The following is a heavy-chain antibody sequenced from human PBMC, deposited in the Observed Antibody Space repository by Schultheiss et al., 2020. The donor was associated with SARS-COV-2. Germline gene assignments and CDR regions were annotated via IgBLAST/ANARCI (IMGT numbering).Heavy chain of an antibody. V-gene: IGHV4-59*01. CDR2: IYYSGST. CDR3: ARGLHTAMVYWYFDL. J-gene: IGHJ2*01. D-gene: IGHD5-18*01. Sequence: SETLSLTCTVSGGSISSYYWSWIRQPPGKGLEWIVYIYYSGSTNYNPSLKSRVTISVDTSKNQFSLKLSSVTAADTAVYYCARGLHTAMVYWYFDLWGRGTLVTVSS. CDR1: GGSISSYY.